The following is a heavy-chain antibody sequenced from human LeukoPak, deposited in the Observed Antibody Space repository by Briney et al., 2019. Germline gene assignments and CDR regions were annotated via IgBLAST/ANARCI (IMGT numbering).Heavy chain of an antibody. V-gene: IGHV4-39*01. Sequence: SETLSPTCTVSGPSISSSSYYWGWIRQPPGKGLEWISRIYYSGKTYYIPSLKSRVTISVDTSKNQFSLKLSSVRAEDTAVYYCARHGVQWLRVPFDYWGQGTLVTVSS. J-gene: IGHJ4*02. CDR1: GPSISSSSYY. D-gene: IGHD6-19*01. CDR2: IYYSGKT. CDR3: ARHGVQWLRVPFDY.